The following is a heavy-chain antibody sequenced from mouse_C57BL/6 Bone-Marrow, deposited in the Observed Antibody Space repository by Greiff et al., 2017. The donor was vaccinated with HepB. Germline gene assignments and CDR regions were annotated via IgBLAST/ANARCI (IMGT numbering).Heavy chain of an antibody. CDR2: IDPSDSYT. D-gene: IGHD1-1*01. Sequence: VQLQQPGAELVRRGTSVKLSCKASGYTFTSYWMHWVKQRPGQGLEWIGVIDPSDSYTNYNQKFKGKATLTVDTSSSTAYMQLSSLTSEDSAVYYCAREDSRAYWGQGTLVTVSA. V-gene: IGHV1-59*01. J-gene: IGHJ3*01. CDR3: AREDSRAY. CDR1: GYTFTSYW.